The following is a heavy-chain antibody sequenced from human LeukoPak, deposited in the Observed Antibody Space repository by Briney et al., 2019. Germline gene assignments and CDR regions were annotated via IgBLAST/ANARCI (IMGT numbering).Heavy chain of an antibody. CDR1: GFTFSTYG. V-gene: IGHV3-33*01. D-gene: IGHD1-26*01. CDR2: VWYDGSNI. Sequence: GGSLRLSCAASGFTFSTYGMHWVRQAPGKGLEWVAVVWYDGSNIHYVDSVKGRFTISSDNSKSTLYLQMNSLTAEDTAVYYCARGGYSGTYYFDYWGQGTLVTVSS. CDR3: ARGGYSGTYYFDY. J-gene: IGHJ4*02.